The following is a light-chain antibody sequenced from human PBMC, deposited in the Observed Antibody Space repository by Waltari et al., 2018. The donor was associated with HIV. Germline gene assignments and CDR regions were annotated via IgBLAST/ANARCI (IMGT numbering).Light chain of an antibody. J-gene: IGKJ1*01. Sequence: DIVMTQSPDSLSVSLGERVTITCMSSQNILYNSNKRNYLAWYQQKPGQPPKLLIYWATIRDSGIPDRFSGSESGTDFTLTISSLQAEDVAVYFCQQYYSPPWTFGQGTKVE. CDR2: WAT. CDR3: QQYYSPPWT. V-gene: IGKV4-1*01. CDR1: QNILYNSNKRNY.